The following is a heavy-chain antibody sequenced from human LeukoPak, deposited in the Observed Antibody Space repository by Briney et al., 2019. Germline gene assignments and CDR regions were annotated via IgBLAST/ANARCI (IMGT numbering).Heavy chain of an antibody. J-gene: IGHJ4*02. CDR2: ISGSGGST. V-gene: IGHV3-23*01. CDR1: GFTFSSYA. D-gene: IGHD5/OR15-5a*01. Sequence: GGSLRLSCAASGFTFSSYAMSWVRQAPGKGREWVSAISGSGGSTYYADSVKGRFTISRDNSKNTLYLQMNSLRAEDTAVYYCAKRLTSTIAFDYWGQGTLVTVSS. CDR3: AKRLTSTIAFDY.